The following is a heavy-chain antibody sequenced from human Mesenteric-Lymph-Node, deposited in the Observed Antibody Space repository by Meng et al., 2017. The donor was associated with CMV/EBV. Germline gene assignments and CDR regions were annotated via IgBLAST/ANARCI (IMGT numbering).Heavy chain of an antibody. J-gene: IGHJ4*02. CDR1: GGSCSGYY. CDR3: ARQPCSSTSCPIDY. D-gene: IGHD2-2*01. CDR2: INHSGST. Sequence: VYGGSCSGYYWSWIRQPPGKGLEWIGEINHSGSTNYNPSLKSRVTISVDTSKNQFSLKLSSVTAADTAVYYCARQPCSSTSCPIDYWGQGTLVTVSS. V-gene: IGHV4-34*01.